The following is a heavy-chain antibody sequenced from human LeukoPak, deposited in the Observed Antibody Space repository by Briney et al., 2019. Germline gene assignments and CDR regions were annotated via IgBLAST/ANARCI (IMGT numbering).Heavy chain of an antibody. CDR1: GYTFSSYY. D-gene: IGHD5-24*01. J-gene: IGHJ3*01. Sequence: ASVKVSCKASGYTFSSYYRHWMRQAPGQGPEWMGWINPDSGAANYAQRFRRRVTMTRDTSISTANMELSRLTSEATAVYSCSRALGREGYTARAFDLWGQGTVVTVSS. V-gene: IGHV1-2*02. CDR3: SRALGREGYTARAFDL. CDR2: INPDSGAA.